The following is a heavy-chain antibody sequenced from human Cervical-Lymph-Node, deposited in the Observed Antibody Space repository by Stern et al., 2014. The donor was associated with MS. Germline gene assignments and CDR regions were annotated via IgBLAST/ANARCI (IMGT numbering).Heavy chain of an antibody. D-gene: IGHD2-21*02. CDR1: GGSMASSTGGYF. Sequence: QAQLVQSGPGLVKPSQTLSLICAVSGGSMASSTGGYFWSWIRQPPGKGLEWIGFIYYSGSTYYKPSLKRRTTISVDTSKNQVSLRLTSMTAADTAVYYCARVAYCGGDCSAFDSWGQGTLVTVSS. CDR2: IYYSGST. CDR3: ARVAYCGGDCSAFDS. V-gene: IGHV4-31*11. J-gene: IGHJ4*02.